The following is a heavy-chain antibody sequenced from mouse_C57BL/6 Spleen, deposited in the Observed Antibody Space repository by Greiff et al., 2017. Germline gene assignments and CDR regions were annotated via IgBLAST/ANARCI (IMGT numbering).Heavy chain of an antibody. CDR2: IDPSDSYT. J-gene: IGHJ1*03. CDR1: GYTFTSYW. CDR3: AQTVVAHWYFDV. D-gene: IGHD1-1*01. Sequence: QVQLQQPGAELVMPGASVKLSCKASGYTFTSYWMHWVKQRPGQGLEWIGEIDPSDSYTNYNQKFKGKFTLTVDKSSSTDYMQLSSLTSEDSAVYYFAQTVVAHWYFDVWGTGTTVTVSS. V-gene: IGHV1-69*01.